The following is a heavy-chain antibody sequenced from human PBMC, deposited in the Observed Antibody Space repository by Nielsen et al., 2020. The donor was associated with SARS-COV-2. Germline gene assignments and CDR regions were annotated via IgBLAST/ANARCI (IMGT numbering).Heavy chain of an antibody. CDR1: GFPFDDYA. V-gene: IGHV3-9*01. CDR3: ASPLGDAFDI. CDR2: ISWNSGSI. D-gene: IGHD3-16*01. Sequence: PGGSLSLSCAASGFPFDDYAMPWVRQAPGKGLEWVSGISWNSGSIGYADSVKGRFTISRDNAKNSLYLQMNSLRAEDTALYYCASPLGDAFDIWGQGTMVTVSS. J-gene: IGHJ3*02.